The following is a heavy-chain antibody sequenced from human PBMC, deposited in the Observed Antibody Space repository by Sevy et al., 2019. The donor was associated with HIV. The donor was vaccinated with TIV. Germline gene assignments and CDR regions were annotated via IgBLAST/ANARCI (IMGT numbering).Heavy chain of an antibody. CDR3: ASLLITMMVVVTKGALDYYYYYYMDV. V-gene: IGHV3-13*05. D-gene: IGHD3-22*01. CDR2: IGTAGDP. CDR1: GFTFSSYD. Sequence: GGSLRLSCAASGFTFSSYDMHWVRQATGKGLEWVSAIGTAGDPYYPGSVKGRFTISRENAKNSLYLQMNSLRAGDTAGYYCASLLITMMVVVTKGALDYYYYYYMDVWGKGTTVTVS. J-gene: IGHJ6*03.